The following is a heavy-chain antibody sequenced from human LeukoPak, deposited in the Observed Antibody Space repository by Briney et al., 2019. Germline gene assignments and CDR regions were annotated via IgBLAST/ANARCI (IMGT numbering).Heavy chain of an antibody. CDR2: ITSSSSYI. CDR1: GGSISTSSYS. V-gene: IGHV3-21*01. Sequence: ETLSLTCTVSGGSISTSSYSWGWIRQPPGKGLEWVSSITSSSSYIYYADSVKGRFTISRDNAKNSLYLQMNSLRAEDTAVYYCARHVVAVGFDYWGQGTLVTVSS. D-gene: IGHD3-22*01. CDR3: ARHVVAVGFDY. J-gene: IGHJ4*02.